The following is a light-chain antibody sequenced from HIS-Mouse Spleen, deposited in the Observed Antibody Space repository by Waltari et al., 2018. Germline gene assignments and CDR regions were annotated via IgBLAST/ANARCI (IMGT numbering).Light chain of an antibody. CDR1: SSDVGSYNL. J-gene: IGLJ3*02. V-gene: IGLV2-23*01. Sequence: QSALTQPASVSGSPGQSITISCTGTSSDVGSYNLVSWYQQHPGKAPKRMIYEGSKRTSGVSHRFSGSKSGNTASLTISGLQAEDEADYYCCSYAGSSTLVFGGGTKLTVL. CDR2: EGS. CDR3: CSYAGSSTLV.